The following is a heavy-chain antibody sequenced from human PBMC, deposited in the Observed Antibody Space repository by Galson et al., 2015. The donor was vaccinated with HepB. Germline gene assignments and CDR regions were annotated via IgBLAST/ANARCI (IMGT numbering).Heavy chain of an antibody. CDR1: GSTFTSYY. J-gene: IGHJ5*02. CDR2: INTNTGNP. V-gene: IGHV7-4-1*02. D-gene: IGHD2-21*02. Sequence: SVTVSCKASGSTFTSYYMHWVRQAPGQGLEWMGWINTNTGNPTYAQGFTGRFVFSLDTSVSTAYLQISSLKAEDTAVYYCAREVVVVTAIFVDPWGQGTLVTVSS. CDR3: AREVVVVTAIFVDP.